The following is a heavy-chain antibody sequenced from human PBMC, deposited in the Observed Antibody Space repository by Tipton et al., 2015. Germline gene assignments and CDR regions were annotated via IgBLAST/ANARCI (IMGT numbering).Heavy chain of an antibody. CDR1: GFTFSSYA. V-gene: IGHV3-23*01. Sequence: SLRLSCAASGFTFSSYAMIWVRQAPGKGLEWVSAISASGSGTYYTDSLKGRFTISRGNSRNTLYLQMSSLRAEDTAVYYCAKRGTVTTGVDYWGQGTLVTVSS. CDR2: ISASGSGT. CDR3: AKRGTVTTGVDY. J-gene: IGHJ4*02. D-gene: IGHD4-11*01.